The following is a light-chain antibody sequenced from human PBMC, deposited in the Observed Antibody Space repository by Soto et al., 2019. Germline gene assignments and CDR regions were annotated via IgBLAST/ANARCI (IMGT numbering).Light chain of an antibody. Sequence: ETLLTQSPATLSMSPGETATLSCRASQSVSNSLAWYRQRPGQPPSLLIYATSTRATGVPARFTGSGSGTEFTLTISSLQSEDFAVYYCHQYYDWPPGTFGQGTKVDIK. CDR1: QSVSNS. V-gene: IGKV3-15*01. J-gene: IGKJ1*01. CDR2: ATS. CDR3: HQYYDWPPGT.